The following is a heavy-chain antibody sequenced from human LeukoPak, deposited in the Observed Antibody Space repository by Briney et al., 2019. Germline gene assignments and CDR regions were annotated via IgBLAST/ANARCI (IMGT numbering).Heavy chain of an antibody. CDR1: GGSISSNLHY. D-gene: IGHD6-13*01. J-gene: IGHJ4*02. Sequence: SETLSLTCTVSGGSISSNLHYWGWIRQPPGKGLEWIGSIYYRGTTYYNPSLKSRVTISVDTSKSQFSLKLSSVTAADTAVYYCARGDSSTWSDYWGQGTLVTVSS. CDR3: ARGDSSTWSDY. CDR2: IYYRGTT. V-gene: IGHV4-39*07.